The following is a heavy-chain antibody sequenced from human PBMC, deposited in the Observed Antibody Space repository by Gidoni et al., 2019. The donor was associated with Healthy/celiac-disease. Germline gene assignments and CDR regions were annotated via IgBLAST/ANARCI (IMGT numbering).Heavy chain of an antibody. J-gene: IGHJ4*02. Sequence: QVQLVESGGGVVQPGRSLRLSCAASGFTFSSYAMHWVRQAPGKGLEWVAVISYDGSNKYYADSVKGRFTISRDNSKNTLYLQMNSLRAEDTAVYYCARDLAVPTVDTAMVPGYWGQGTLVTVSS. D-gene: IGHD5-18*01. CDR2: ISYDGSNK. CDR1: GFTFSSYA. V-gene: IGHV3-30*04. CDR3: ARDLAVPTVDTAMVPGY.